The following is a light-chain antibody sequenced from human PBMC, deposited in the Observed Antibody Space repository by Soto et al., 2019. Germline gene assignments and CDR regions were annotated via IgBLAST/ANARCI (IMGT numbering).Light chain of an antibody. J-gene: IGKJ1*01. V-gene: IGKV3-15*01. CDR3: QQYSMWLWT. CDR1: QSLSGK. Sequence: EIVMTQSPATLSLSPGERATLSCRASQSLSGKLAWFQQRPGQAPRLLIYDTSSRATGIPARFSGSGSGTEITLTIRSLQSEDFAVYYCQQYSMWLWTFGQGTKLEIK. CDR2: DTS.